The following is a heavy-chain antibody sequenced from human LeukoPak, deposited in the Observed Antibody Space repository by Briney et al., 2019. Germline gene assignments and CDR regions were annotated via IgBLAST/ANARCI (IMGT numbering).Heavy chain of an antibody. V-gene: IGHV3-21*01. CDR1: GFTFSSYS. Sequence: PGGSLRLSCAASGFTFSSYSMNWVRQAPGKGLEWVSSISSSSSYIYYADSVKGRFTISRDNAKNSLYLQMNSLRAEDTAVYYCASPEWLPDSIDIWGQGTMVTVSS. D-gene: IGHD3-3*01. CDR2: ISSSSSYI. J-gene: IGHJ3*02. CDR3: ASPEWLPDSIDI.